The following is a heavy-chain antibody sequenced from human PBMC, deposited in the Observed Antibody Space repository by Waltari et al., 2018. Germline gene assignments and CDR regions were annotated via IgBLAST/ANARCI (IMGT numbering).Heavy chain of an antibody. J-gene: IGHJ4*02. CDR3: NVELAEAGN. V-gene: IGHV3-21*06. CDR1: GFDFSSFS. CDR2: ISKSGRVT. D-gene: IGHD6-13*01. Sequence: EVHLVESGGGLVKPGGSLRVSCAASGFDFSSFSINWLRQTPGKGLECVSSISKSGRVTEYADSVKGRFTFSRDNANNSVYLQMNSLRVEDTAVYYCNVELAEAGNWGQGTLVTVSP.